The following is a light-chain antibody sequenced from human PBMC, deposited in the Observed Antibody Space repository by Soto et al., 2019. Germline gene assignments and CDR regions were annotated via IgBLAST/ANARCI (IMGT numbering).Light chain of an antibody. Sequence: DIQMTQSPSSVSASVGDRVTITCRASQGISNWLVRYQQKPGRAPKLLIHTTSNLQSGVPSRFSASGSGTDFTLTIASLQPEDFATYYCQQTNSFPRTFGQGTKVEIK. CDR1: QGISNW. J-gene: IGKJ1*01. CDR2: TTS. V-gene: IGKV1-12*01. CDR3: QQTNSFPRT.